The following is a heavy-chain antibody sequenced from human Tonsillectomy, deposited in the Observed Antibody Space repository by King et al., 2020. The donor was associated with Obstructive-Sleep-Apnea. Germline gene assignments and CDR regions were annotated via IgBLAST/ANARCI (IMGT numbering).Heavy chain of an antibody. V-gene: IGHV4-34*01. CDR1: GGSFSDYY. D-gene: IGHD1-26*01. Sequence: VQLQQWGTGLLKPSETLSLTCAVYGGSFSDYYWSWIRQPPGKELEWIGEINHSGSTNFNPSLKHRVTISVDTARNRFSLKLHSVTAADTAVYYCARVLGAAGPDYYFDYWGQGTLVTVSS. CDR3: ARVLGAAGPDYYFDY. CDR2: INHSGST. J-gene: IGHJ4*02.